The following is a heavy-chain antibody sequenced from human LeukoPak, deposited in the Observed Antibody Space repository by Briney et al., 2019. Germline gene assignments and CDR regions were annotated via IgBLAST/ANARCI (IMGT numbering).Heavy chain of an antibody. D-gene: IGHD6-19*01. V-gene: IGHV3-73*01. Sequence: GGSLRLSCAASGFIFSGSDMHWVRQASGKGLERVGRVTTKPNNYATTYGALVKGRFTISRDDSANTAYLQMNSLKTEDTAVYYCTTYRSGHYWGQGTLVTVSS. CDR2: VTTKPNNYAT. CDR3: TTYRSGHY. J-gene: IGHJ4*02. CDR1: GFIFSGSD.